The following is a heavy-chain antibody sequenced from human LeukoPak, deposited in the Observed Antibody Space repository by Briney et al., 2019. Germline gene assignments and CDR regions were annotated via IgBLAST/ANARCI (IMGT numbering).Heavy chain of an antibody. CDR2: IKQDGSEK. V-gene: IGHV3-7*03. D-gene: IGHD3-10*01. J-gene: IGHJ4*02. CDR1: GFTFSSYW. Sequence: GGSLRLSCAASGFTFSSYWMSWVRQAPGKGLEWVANIKQDGSEKYYVDSVKGRFTISRDNAENSLYLQMNSLRAEDTAVYYCAKEYYGDSREFDYWGQGTLVTVSS. CDR3: AKEYYGDSREFDY.